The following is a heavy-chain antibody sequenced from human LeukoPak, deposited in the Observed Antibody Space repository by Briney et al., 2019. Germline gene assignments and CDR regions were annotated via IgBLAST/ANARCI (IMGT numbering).Heavy chain of an antibody. Sequence: ASVKVSCKASRYTFTIYYMHWVRQAPGQGLEWMGLINPSGGSTSYAQKFRGRVTMTRDTSTSTVYMELSSLRSEDTAVYYCARDRLPLLRSTAARGPSDYWGQGTLVTVSS. CDR1: RYTFTIYY. V-gene: IGHV1-46*01. CDR3: ARDRLPLLRSTAARGPSDY. D-gene: IGHD6-6*01. CDR2: INPSGGST. J-gene: IGHJ4*02.